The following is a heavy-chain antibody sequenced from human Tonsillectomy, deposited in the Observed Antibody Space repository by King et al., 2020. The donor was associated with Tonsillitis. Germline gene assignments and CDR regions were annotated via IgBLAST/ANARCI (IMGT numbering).Heavy chain of an antibody. CDR2: IRYDGSNK. D-gene: IGHD1-26*01. Sequence: QVQLVESGGGVVQPGGSLRLSCAASGFTFSSYGMFWVRQAPGKGLEWVAFIRYDGSNKYYADSVKGRFTISRDNSKNTLFLQMNSLRAEDTAVYYCAKDWWVGGALDYWGQGTLVTVSS. CDR3: AKDWWVGGALDY. J-gene: IGHJ4*02. V-gene: IGHV3-30*02. CDR1: GFTFSSYG.